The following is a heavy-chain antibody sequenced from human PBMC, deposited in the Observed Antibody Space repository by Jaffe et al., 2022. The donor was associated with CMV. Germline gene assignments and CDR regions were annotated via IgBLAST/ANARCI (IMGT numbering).Heavy chain of an antibody. CDR3: ARVADSSSWPPVEHFDY. CDR1: GFTFSSYE. CDR2: ISSSGSTI. V-gene: IGHV3-48*03. J-gene: IGHJ4*02. Sequence: EVQLVESGGGLVQPGGSLRLSCAASGFTFSSYEMNWVRQAPGKGLEWVSYISSSGSTIYYADSVKGRFTISRDNAKNSLYLQMNSLRAEDTAVYYCARVADSSSWPPVEHFDYWGQGTLVTVSS. D-gene: IGHD6-13*01.